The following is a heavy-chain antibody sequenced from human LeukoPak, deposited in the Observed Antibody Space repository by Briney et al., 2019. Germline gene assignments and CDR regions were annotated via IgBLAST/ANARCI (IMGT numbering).Heavy chain of an antibody. CDR2: IYYSGST. V-gene: IGHV4-59*01. J-gene: IGHJ6*03. CDR3: ARVAFDYYYYYMDV. Sequence: SGTLSLTCTVSGGSISSYYWSWIRQPPGKGLEWIGYIYYSGSTNYNPSLKSRVTISVDTSKNQFSLKLSSVTAADTAVYYCARVAFDYYYYYMDVWGKGTTVTVSS. CDR1: GGSISSYY.